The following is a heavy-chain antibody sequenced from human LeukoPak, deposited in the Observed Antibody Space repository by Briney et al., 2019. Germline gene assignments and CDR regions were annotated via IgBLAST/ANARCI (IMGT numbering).Heavy chain of an antibody. V-gene: IGHV3-33*01. CDR1: GFTFSSYG. J-gene: IGHJ3*02. CDR2: IWYDGTNK. D-gene: IGHD3-10*01. CDR3: AGDQSKYYSFLDI. Sequence: GGSLRLSCAASGFTFSSYGMHWVRQAPGKGLEWVAVIWYDGTNKYNGDSVKGRFTISRDISKNTLYLQMNSLRAEDTAVYYCAGDQSKYYSFLDIWGQGTMVTVSS.